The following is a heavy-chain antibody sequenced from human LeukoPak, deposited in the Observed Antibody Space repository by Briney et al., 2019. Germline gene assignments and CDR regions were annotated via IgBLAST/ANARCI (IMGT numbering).Heavy chain of an antibody. Sequence: PGGSLRLSCAASGFTFSSYWMHWVRQAPGKGLVWVSRINSDGSSTSYAVSVKGRFTISRDNAKNTLYLQMNSLRAEDTAVYYCVRPITGTTNSRDVAFDIWGQGTMVTVSS. CDR2: INSDGSST. V-gene: IGHV3-74*01. J-gene: IGHJ3*02. D-gene: IGHD1-7*01. CDR1: GFTFSSYW. CDR3: VRPITGTTNSRDVAFDI.